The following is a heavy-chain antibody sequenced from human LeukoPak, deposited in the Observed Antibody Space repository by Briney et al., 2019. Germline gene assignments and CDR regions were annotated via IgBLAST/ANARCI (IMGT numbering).Heavy chain of an antibody. D-gene: IGHD6-13*01. CDR2: FDPEDGET. J-gene: IGHJ4*02. CDR3: ATRGYSSSWYVY. V-gene: IGHV1-24*01. CDR1: GYTLTELS. Sequence: ASVKVSCKVSGYTLTELSMHWVRQVPGKGLEWMGGFDPEDGETIYAQKFQGRVTMTEDTSTDTAYMELSSLRSEDTAVYYCATRGYSSSWYVYWGQGTLVTVSS.